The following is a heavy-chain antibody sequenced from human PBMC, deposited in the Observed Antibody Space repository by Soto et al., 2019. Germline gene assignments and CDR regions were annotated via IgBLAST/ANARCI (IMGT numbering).Heavy chain of an antibody. CDR2: IIPIFGTA. CDR3: ARLGGAWELRLFDY. CDR1: GGTFSSYA. J-gene: IGHJ4*02. Sequence: QVQLVQSGAEVKKPGSSVKVSCKASGGTFSSYAISWVRQAPGQGLEWMGGIIPIFGTANYAQKFQGRVTITADESTSTAYMEPRSLRSEDTAVYYCARLGGAWELRLFDYWGQGTLVTVSS. V-gene: IGHV1-69*12. D-gene: IGHD1-26*01.